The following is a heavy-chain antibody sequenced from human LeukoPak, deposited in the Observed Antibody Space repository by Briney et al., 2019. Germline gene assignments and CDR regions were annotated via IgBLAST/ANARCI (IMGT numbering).Heavy chain of an antibody. CDR3: AREWNSGLLH. D-gene: IGHD1/OR15-1a*01. J-gene: IGHJ1*01. CDR1: GYTFTGYY. Sequence: GASVKVSCKASGYTFTGYYIHWVRQAPGQGLEWMGWINPNSGGTHYAHKFQGRVTMTRDTSISTAYMELSRLRPDDTAVYYCAREWNSGLLHWGQGTLVTVSS. CDR2: INPNSGGT. V-gene: IGHV1-2*02.